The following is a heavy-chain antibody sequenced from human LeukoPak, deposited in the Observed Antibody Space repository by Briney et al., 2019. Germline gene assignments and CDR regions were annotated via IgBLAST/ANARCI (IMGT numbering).Heavy chain of an antibody. CDR3: ARWGDYCSSTSCSMVLDY. CDR2: INPNSGGT. J-gene: IGHJ4*02. CDR1: GYTFTGYY. D-gene: IGHD2-2*01. Sequence: ASVTVSCKASGYTFTGYYMHWVRQAPGQGLEWMGWINPNSGGTNYAQKFQGRVTMTRDTSISTAYMELSRLRSDDTAVYYCARWGDYCSSTSCSMVLDYWGQGTLVTVSS. V-gene: IGHV1-2*02.